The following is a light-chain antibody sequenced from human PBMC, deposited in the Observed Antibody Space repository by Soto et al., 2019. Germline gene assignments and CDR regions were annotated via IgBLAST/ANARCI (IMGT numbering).Light chain of an antibody. CDR1: QDISNY. CDR3: QQYDNIPPS. V-gene: IGKV1-33*01. J-gene: IGKJ4*01. CDR2: EAS. Sequence: DIQMTQSPSSLSASVGDRVTITCQASQDISNYLNWYQQKPGKAPKVLIYEASNLETGVPARFSGSGSGTDFIFTINSLQPEDIATYYCQQYDNIPPSFGGGTKVEIK.